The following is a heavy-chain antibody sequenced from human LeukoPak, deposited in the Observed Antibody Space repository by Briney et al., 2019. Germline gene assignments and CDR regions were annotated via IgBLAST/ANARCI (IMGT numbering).Heavy chain of an antibody. J-gene: IGHJ4*02. CDR1: GVTLSSYV. V-gene: IGHV3-23*01. CDR3: AKDIYAYVTNCFFDY. CDR2: STVGGTNT. Sequence: PGGSLRLSCAASGVTLSSYVMSWVRQAPGTGLEWVSGSTVGGTNTHYADSVKGRFTISRDHSKNMLYLQMNSLRAEDTAIYYCAKDIYAYVTNCFFDYWGQGSLVTVSS. D-gene: IGHD4-17*01.